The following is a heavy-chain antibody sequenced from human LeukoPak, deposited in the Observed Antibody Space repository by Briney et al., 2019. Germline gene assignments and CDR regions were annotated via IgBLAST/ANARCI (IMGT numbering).Heavy chain of an antibody. V-gene: IGHV4-59*05. CDR3: ATTFYDFWSGYPDAFDI. D-gene: IGHD3-3*01. CDR1: GGSISSYY. CDR2: IYYSGST. Sequence: SETLSLTCTVSGGSISSYYWSWIRQPPGKGLEWIGSIYYSGSTYYNPSLKSRVTISVDTSKNQFSLKLSSVTAADTAVYYCATTFYDFWSGYPDAFDIWGQGTMVTVSS. J-gene: IGHJ3*02.